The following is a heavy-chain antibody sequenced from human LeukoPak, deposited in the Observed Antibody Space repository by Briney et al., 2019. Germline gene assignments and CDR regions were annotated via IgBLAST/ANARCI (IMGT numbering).Heavy chain of an antibody. D-gene: IGHD2-21*02. CDR3: ARDLHIVVVTAAFDM. V-gene: IGHV3-7*01. J-gene: IGHJ3*02. Sequence: GGSLRLSCAASGFTFSSYWMSWVRQAPGKGLEWVANIKQDGSEKYYVDSVKGRFTISRDNAKSSLYLQMNSLRAEDTAVYYCARDLHIVVVTAAFDMWGQGTMVTVSS. CDR2: IKQDGSEK. CDR1: GFTFSSYW.